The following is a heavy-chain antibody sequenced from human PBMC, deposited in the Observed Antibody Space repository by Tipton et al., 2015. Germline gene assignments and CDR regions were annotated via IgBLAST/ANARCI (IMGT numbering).Heavy chain of an antibody. CDR2: IYYSGST. J-gene: IGHJ2*01. CDR1: GGSISSYY. V-gene: IGHV4-59*01. D-gene: IGHD4-23*01. Sequence: TLSLTCTVSGGSISSYYWSWIRQPPGKGLEWIGYIYYSGSTNYNPSLKSRVTISVDTSKNQFSLKLSSVTPADTAAYYCARALFYGGNTDWYFDLWGRGTLVTVSS. CDR3: ARALFYGGNTDWYFDL.